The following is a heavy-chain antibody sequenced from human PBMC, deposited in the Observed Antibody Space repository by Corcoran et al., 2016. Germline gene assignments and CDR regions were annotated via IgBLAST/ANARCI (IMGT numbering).Heavy chain of an antibody. J-gene: IGHJ6*02. CDR1: GYTFTSYY. V-gene: IGHV1-46*01. Sequence: QVQLVQSGAEVKKPGASVKVSCKASGYTFTSYYMHWVRQAPGQGLEWMGIINPSGGSTSYAQKFQGRVTMTRDTSTSKVYMELSSLSSEDTAVYYCARKGYYYGMDVWGQGTTVTVSS. CDR2: INPSGGST. CDR3: ARKGYYYGMDV.